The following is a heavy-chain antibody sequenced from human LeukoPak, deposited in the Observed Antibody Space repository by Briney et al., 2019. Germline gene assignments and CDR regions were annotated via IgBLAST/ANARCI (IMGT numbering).Heavy chain of an antibody. CDR2: INHSGST. D-gene: IGHD3-3*01. V-gene: IGHV4-34*01. J-gene: IGHJ4*02. CDR3: ARDTISGCYSY. CDR1: GGSFSGYY. Sequence: SETLSLTCSVYGGSFSGYYWNWIRQPPGKGLEWIGEINHSGSTNYNPSLKSRVTISVDTSKNQFSLKLSSVTAADTAVYYCARDTISGCYSYWGRGTLVTVSS.